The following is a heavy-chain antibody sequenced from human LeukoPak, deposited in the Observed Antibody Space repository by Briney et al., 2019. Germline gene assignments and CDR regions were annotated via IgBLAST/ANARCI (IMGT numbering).Heavy chain of an antibody. CDR3: ARHGIVGATDLWDAFDI. J-gene: IGHJ3*02. CDR1: GGSISSYY. CDR2: IYYSGST. Sequence: SETLSLTCTVSGGSISSYYWSWIRQPPGKGLEWIGYIYYSGSTNYNPSLKSRVTISVDTSKNQFSLKLSSVTAADTAVYYCARHGIVGATDLWDAFDIWGQGTMVTVSS. D-gene: IGHD1-26*01. V-gene: IGHV4-59*08.